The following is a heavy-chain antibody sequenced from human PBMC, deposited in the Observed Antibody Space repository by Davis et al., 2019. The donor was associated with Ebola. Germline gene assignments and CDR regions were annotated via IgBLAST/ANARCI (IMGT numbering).Heavy chain of an antibody. CDR1: GGSISSGDYF. D-gene: IGHD4-17*01. J-gene: IGHJ6*04. CDR2: IYYSGNA. CDR3: VRGWPSTVTTDYYAMDA. V-gene: IGHV4-30-4*01. Sequence: SEILSLTCTVSGGSISSGDYFWSWIRQPPGKGLEWIGYIYYSGNAYYNPSLKSRVTISVDTSKNQFSLKVNSVTAADTAVYYCVRGWPSTVTTDYYAMDAWGKGTTVTVSS.